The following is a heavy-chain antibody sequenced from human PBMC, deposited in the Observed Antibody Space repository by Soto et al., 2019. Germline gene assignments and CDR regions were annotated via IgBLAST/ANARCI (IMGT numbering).Heavy chain of an antibody. D-gene: IGHD2-8*01. CDR3: ASTDCTIGVCYIIGGN. Sequence: QVQLVQSGAEVKKPGSSVKVSCKASGGTFSSYAISWVRQAPGQGLEWMGGSIPIFGTANYAQKFQGRVTITADESTSTDYMELSSLRSEDTAVYYCASTDCTIGVCYIIGGNWGQGTLVTVSS. V-gene: IGHV1-69*12. CDR1: GGTFSSYA. J-gene: IGHJ4*02. CDR2: SIPIFGTA.